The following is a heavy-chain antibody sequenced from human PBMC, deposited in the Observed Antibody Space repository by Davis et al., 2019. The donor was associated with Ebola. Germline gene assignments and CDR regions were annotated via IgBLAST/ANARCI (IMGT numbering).Heavy chain of an antibody. Sequence: ASVKVSCKASGYTFTSYYMHWVRQAPGQGLEWMGRISPNSCGTNYAQKFQGRVTVTRDTSISTVYMELSRLRSDDTAVYYCAREGGVDWGQGTLVTVSS. V-gene: IGHV1-2*06. CDR3: AREGGVD. J-gene: IGHJ4*02. CDR2: ISPNSCGT. CDR1: GYTFTSYY. D-gene: IGHD2-15*01.